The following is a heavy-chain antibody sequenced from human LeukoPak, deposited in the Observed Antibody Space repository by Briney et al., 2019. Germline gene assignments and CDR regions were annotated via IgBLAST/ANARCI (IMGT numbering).Heavy chain of an antibody. V-gene: IGHV1-2*02. CDR2: INPNSGGT. CDR3: ARVGPDNSSGR. J-gene: IGHJ4*02. D-gene: IGHD6-19*01. CDR1: GYTFNRYG. Sequence: ASVKVSCKASGYTFNRYGISWVRQAPGQGLEWMGWINPNSGGTNYAQKFQGRVTMTRDTSISTAYMELSRLRSDDTAVYYCARVGPDNSSGRWGQGTLVTVSS.